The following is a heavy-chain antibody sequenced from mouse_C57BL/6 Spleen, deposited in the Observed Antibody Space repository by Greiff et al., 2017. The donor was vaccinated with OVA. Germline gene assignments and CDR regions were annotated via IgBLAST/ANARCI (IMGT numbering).Heavy chain of an antibody. J-gene: IGHJ2*01. V-gene: IGHV5-4*01. CDR1: GFTFSSYA. Sequence: EVQGVESGGGLVKPGGSLKLSCAASGFTFSSYAMSWVRQTPEKRLEWVATISDGGSYTYYPDNVKGRFTISRDNAKNNLYLQMSHLKSEDTAMYYCAREDEASYYFDYWGQGTTLTVSS. CDR2: ISDGGSYT. CDR3: AREDEASYYFDY. D-gene: IGHD6-1*01.